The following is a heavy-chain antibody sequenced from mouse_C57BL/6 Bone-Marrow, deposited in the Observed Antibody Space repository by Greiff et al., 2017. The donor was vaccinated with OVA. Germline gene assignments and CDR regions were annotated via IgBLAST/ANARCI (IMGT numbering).Heavy chain of an antibody. D-gene: IGHD1-1*01. J-gene: IGHJ4*01. Sequence: EVQLVESEGGLVQPGSSMKLSCTASGFTFSDYYLAWVRQVPEKGLEWVANINYDGSSTYYLDSLKSRFIISRDNAKNILYLQMSILKSEDTDTYYCAREGITTDYYAMDYWGQGTSVTVSS. CDR2: INYDGSST. CDR1: GFTFSDYY. CDR3: AREGITTDYYAMDY. V-gene: IGHV5-16*01.